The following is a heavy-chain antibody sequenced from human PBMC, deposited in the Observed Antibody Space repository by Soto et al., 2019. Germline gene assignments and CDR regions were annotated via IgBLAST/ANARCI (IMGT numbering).Heavy chain of an antibody. V-gene: IGHV4-59*01. Sequence: SETLSLTCTVSGGSISIYYWSWIRQPPGKGLEWIGYIYYSGSTNYNPSLKSRVTISVDTSKNQFSLKLSSVTATDTAVYYCARDDFWSGYGFDYWGQGTLVTVSS. D-gene: IGHD3-3*01. CDR3: ARDDFWSGYGFDY. CDR1: GGSISIYY. CDR2: IYYSGST. J-gene: IGHJ4*02.